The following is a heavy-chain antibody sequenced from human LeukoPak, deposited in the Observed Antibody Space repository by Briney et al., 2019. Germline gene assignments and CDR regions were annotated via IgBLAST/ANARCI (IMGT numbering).Heavy chain of an antibody. Sequence: ASVKVSCKASGYTFTTYYMHWVRQAPGQGLEWMGVINPSGGGTTYSQNFQGRVTMTRDTSTSTVYMELSSLRSEDTAVYYCARGELFYDSNGYYTGDIWGQGTMVTVSS. CDR2: INPSGGGT. CDR1: GYTFTTYY. CDR3: ARGELFYDSNGYYTGDI. D-gene: IGHD3-22*01. J-gene: IGHJ3*02. V-gene: IGHV1-46*01.